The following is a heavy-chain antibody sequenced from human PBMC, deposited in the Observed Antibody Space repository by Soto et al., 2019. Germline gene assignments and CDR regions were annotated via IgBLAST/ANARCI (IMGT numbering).Heavy chain of an antibody. J-gene: IGHJ3*02. CDR3: ARDWWRGDPGAFDI. V-gene: IGHV3-48*01. Sequence: EVQLVESGGGLVQPGGSLRLSCAASGFTFSSYSMNWVRQAPGKELEWVSYISSSSSTIYYADSVKGRFTISRDNAKNSLYLQMNSLRAEDTAVYYCARDWWRGDPGAFDIWGQGTMVTVSS. CDR1: GFTFSSYS. D-gene: IGHD4-17*01. CDR2: ISSSSSTI.